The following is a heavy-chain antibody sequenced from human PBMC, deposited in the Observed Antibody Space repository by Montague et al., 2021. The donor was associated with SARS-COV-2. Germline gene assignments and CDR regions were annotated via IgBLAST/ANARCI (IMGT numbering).Heavy chain of an antibody. CDR1: VGSISSSNYA. D-gene: IGHD3-10*01. Sequence: SETLSLTCTVSVGSISSSNYAWGGSRQPPGQGLEWIGNMYYSGSTYYNPSLKSRVTISIDTSKNQFSLKLSSVTAADTAVYYCARDDIVLQGVTKGMDGWGQGTTVTVSS. CDR3: ARDDIVLQGVTKGMDG. J-gene: IGHJ6*02. CDR2: MYYSGST. V-gene: IGHV4-39*07.